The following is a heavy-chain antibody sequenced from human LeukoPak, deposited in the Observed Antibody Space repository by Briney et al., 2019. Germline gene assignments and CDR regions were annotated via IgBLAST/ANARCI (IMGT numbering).Heavy chain of an antibody. CDR2: ISGSGGST. CDR1: GFPLSSYA. D-gene: IGHD4-17*01. V-gene: IGHV3-23*01. CDR3: ARDLYGDYGFVI. Sequence: GGSLRLSCAAFGFPLSSYAMSWVRQAPGKGLEWVSAISGSGGSTYYADSVQGRFTISRDNSRNSLFLQMNSLRAEDTAFYYCARDLYGDYGFVIWGQGTMVTVSS. J-gene: IGHJ3*02.